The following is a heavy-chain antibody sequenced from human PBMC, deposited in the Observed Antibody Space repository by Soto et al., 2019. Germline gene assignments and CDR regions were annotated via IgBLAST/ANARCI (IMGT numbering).Heavy chain of an antibody. J-gene: IGHJ4*02. D-gene: IGHD3-22*01. CDR1: GFTFDDYG. V-gene: IGHV3-20*04. CDR2: VNWDGGST. Sequence: GGSLILSCAASGFTFDDYGMSWARQAPGKGLEWVSGVNWDGGSTGYADSVKGRFTISRDNAKNSLYLQMNSLRAEDTALYSCARVQGYYYDSSGPFDYWGQGTLVTVSS. CDR3: ARVQGYYYDSSGPFDY.